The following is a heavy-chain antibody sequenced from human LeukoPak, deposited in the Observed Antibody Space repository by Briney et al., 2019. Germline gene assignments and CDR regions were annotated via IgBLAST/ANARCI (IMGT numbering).Heavy chain of an antibody. V-gene: IGHV4-34*01. D-gene: IGHD1-26*01. CDR2: INHSGST. Sequence: SETLSLTCAVYGGSFSGYYWSWIRQPPGKGLEWIGEINHSGSTNYNPSLKSRVTISVDTSKNQFSLKLSYVTGADTAVYYCARGRIVGANDAFDIWGQGTMVTVSS. J-gene: IGHJ3*02. CDR1: GGSFSGYY. CDR3: ARGRIVGANDAFDI.